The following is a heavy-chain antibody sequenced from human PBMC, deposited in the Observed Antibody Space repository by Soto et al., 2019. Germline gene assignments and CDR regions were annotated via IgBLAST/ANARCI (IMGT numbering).Heavy chain of an antibody. Sequence: QVQLVESGGGVVQPGRSLTLSCEASGFTFSNYAMHWVRQAPGKGLEWVAVIWNDGSNKFYTDSVKGRFAISRDYSKNPVYLQMNSLQDVDMAVYYSGRSGGRWLPRVDHWGQGTLLIVSS. CDR2: IWNDGSNK. CDR3: GRSGGRWLPRVDH. D-gene: IGHD3-16*01. J-gene: IGHJ5*02. CDR1: GFTFSNYA. V-gene: IGHV3-33*03.